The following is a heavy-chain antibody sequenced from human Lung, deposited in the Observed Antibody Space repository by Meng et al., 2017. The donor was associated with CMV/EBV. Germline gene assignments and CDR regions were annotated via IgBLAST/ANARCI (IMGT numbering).Heavy chain of an antibody. CDR1: GFTFSSYE. D-gene: IGHD3-22*01. CDR3: AREGVYYDSSGYLDY. CDR2: ISSSGSTI. J-gene: IGHJ4*02. Sequence: GESLKISCAASGFTFSSYEMNWVRQAPGKGLEWVSYISSSGSTIYYADSVKGRFTISRDNAKNSLYLQINSLRAEDTAVYYCAREGVYYDSSGYLDYWGQGTLVXVSS. V-gene: IGHV3-48*03.